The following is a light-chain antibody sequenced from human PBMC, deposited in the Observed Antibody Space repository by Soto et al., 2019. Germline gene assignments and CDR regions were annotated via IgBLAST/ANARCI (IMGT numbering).Light chain of an antibody. CDR3: QQYDNLPT. Sequence: DIQMTQSPSSLSASVGDRVTITCQVSQDISNYLNWYQQKPGKAPKLLIYDASNLETGVPSRFSGSGSVTDFTFTISSQQPEDIATYYCQQYDNLPTFGPWTKVDIK. J-gene: IGKJ3*01. V-gene: IGKV1-33*01. CDR2: DAS. CDR1: QDISNY.